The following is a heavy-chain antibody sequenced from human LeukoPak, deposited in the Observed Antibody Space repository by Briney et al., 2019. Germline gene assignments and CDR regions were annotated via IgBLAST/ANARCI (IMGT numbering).Heavy chain of an antibody. CDR2: IYYSGST. D-gene: IGHD3-22*01. J-gene: IGHJ3*02. CDR1: GGSISSSSYY. CDR3: ARSDTYDSSGYEAFDI. V-gene: IGHV4-39*01. Sequence: PSETPSLTCTVSGGSISSSSYYWGWIRQPPGKGLEWIGSIYYSGSTYYNPSLKSRVTISVDTSKNQFSLKLSSVTAADTAVYYCARSDTYDSSGYEAFDIWGQGTMVTVSS.